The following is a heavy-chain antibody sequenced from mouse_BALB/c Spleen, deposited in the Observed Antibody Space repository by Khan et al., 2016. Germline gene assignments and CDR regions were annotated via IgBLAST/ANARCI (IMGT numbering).Heavy chain of an antibody. CDR1: GYSITSDYA. V-gene: IGHV3-2*02. Sequence: EVQLQESGPGLVKPSQSLSLTCTVTGYSITSDYAWNWIRQFPGNKLEWMGYISYSGSTSYNPSLKSRISITRDTSKHQFFLQLNSVTTEDTATYYCARGGLAQAWFAYWGQGTLVTVSA. CDR3: ARGGLAQAWFAY. J-gene: IGHJ3*01. CDR2: ISYSGST. D-gene: IGHD3-3*01.